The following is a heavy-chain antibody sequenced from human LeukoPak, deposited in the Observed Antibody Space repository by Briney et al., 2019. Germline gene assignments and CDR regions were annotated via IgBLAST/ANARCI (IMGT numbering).Heavy chain of an antibody. Sequence: PSGTLSLTCAVSGVSISSSTWWSWVRQPPGKGLEWIGEIYHTGSTNYNPSLKSRVTISVDKSKNQFSLKLSSVTAADTAVYYCGTAAATWDFDYWGQGTLVTVSS. J-gene: IGHJ4*02. CDR2: IYHTGST. D-gene: IGHD2-15*01. CDR3: GTAAATWDFDY. V-gene: IGHV4-4*02. CDR1: GVSISSSTW.